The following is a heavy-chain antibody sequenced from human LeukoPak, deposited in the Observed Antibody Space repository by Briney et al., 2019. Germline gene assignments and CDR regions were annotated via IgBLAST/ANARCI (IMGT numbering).Heavy chain of an antibody. CDR2: IYHSGST. J-gene: IGHJ6*03. D-gene: IGHD3-22*01. V-gene: IGHV4-4*02. CDR1: GGSISSSNW. Sequence: KTSETLSLTCAVSGGSISSSNWWSWVRQPPGKGLEWIGEIYHSGSTNYNPSLKSRVTISVDKSKNQFSLKLSSVTAADTAVYYCARASKYYYDSSGYYYLCMDVWGKGTTVTVSS. CDR3: ARASKYYYDSSGYYYLCMDV.